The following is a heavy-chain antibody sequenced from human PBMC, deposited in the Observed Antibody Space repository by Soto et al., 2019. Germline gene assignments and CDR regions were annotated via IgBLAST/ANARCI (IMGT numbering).Heavy chain of an antibody. CDR2: IYPGDSDT. J-gene: IGHJ4*02. V-gene: IGHV5-51*01. CDR3: ARGPVEALAQSYYFDY. D-gene: IGHD2-21*01. CDR1: GYSFTSYW. Sequence: GESLKISCKGSGYSFTSYWIGWVRQMPGKGLEWMGIIYPGDSDTRYSPSFQGQVTISVDKSISTAYLQWSSLKASDTAMYYCARGPVEALAQSYYFDYWGQGTLVTVSS.